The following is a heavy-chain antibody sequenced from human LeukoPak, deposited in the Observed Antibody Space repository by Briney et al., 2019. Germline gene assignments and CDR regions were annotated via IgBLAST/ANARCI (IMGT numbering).Heavy chain of an antibody. CDR3: AKDSSVPYGITD. CDR2: ISGSDGNT. Sequence: GGSLRLSCAASRFTCNTYAMSWVRQAPGKGLEWVSAISGSDGNTFYADSVKGRFTISRDNSKNTLSLQMNSLRLEDTALYYCAKDSSVPYGITDWGQGTLVTVSS. CDR1: RFTCNTYA. V-gene: IGHV3-23*01. J-gene: IGHJ4*02. D-gene: IGHD4-17*01.